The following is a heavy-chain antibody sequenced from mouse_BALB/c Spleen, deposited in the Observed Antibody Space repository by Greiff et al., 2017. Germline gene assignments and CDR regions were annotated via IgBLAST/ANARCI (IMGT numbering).Heavy chain of an antibody. CDR3: ARGSMMVTTFAY. Sequence: LQESGPGLVAPSQSLSITCTVSGFSLTSYGVHWVRQPPGKGLEWLGVIWAGGSTNYNSALMSRLSISKDNSKSQVFLKMNSLQTDDTAMYYCARGSMMVTTFAYWGQGTLVTVSA. V-gene: IGHV2-9*02. D-gene: IGHD2-3*01. CDR2: IWAGGST. J-gene: IGHJ3*01. CDR1: GFSLTSYG.